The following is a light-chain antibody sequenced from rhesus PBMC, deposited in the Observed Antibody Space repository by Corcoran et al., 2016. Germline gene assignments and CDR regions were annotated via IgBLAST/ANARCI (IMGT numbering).Light chain of an antibody. CDR2: GVS. Sequence: QSAPTQPPSVSGSPGQSVTIYCTGTSSDIGVYNNVSWYQQHPGKAPKLMIYGVSNRPSGVSDRFSGSKSGNTASLNISWLQAEDEAYYYCCSYTTSSTNIFGAGTRLTVL. CDR3: CSYTTSSTNI. V-gene: IGLV2S7*01. J-gene: IGLJ1*01. CDR1: SSDIGVYNN.